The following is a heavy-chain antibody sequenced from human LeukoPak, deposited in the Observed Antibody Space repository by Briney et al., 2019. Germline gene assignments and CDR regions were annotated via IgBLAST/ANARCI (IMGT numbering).Heavy chain of an antibody. Sequence: PSETLPLTCTVSGSSMNNYYWTWIRQSPGKGLEWIGYFHYTRNTNYNPSLRGRVTMSADTSKNQFSLKLNSVTAADTAVYYCARRARATAGGDYFDYWGQGTLVTVSS. CDR1: GSSMNNYY. J-gene: IGHJ4*02. CDR2: FHYTRNT. CDR3: ARRARATAGGDYFDY. D-gene: IGHD6-13*01. V-gene: IGHV4-59*08.